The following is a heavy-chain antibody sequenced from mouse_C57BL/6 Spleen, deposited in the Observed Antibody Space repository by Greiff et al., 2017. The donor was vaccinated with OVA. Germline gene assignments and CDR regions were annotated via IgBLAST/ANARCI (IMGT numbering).Heavy chain of an antibody. Sequence: EVKLQQSGPVLVKPGASVKMSCKASGYTFTDYYMNWVKQSHGKSLEWIGVINPYNGGTSYNQKFKGKATLTVDKSSSTAYMELNSLTSEDSAVYYCARVSYGNYFDYWGQGTTLTVSS. CDR2: INPYNGGT. J-gene: IGHJ2*01. CDR3: ARVSYGNYFDY. D-gene: IGHD2-1*01. V-gene: IGHV1-19*01. CDR1: GYTFTDYY.